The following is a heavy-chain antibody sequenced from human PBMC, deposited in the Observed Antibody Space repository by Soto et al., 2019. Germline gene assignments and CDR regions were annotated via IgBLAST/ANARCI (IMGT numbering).Heavy chain of an antibody. CDR2: ISAYNGNT. V-gene: IGHV1-18*01. J-gene: IGHJ4*02. Sequence: GASVKVSCKASGYTFTSYGISWVRQAPGQGLEWMGWISAYNGNTNYAQKLQGRVTMTTDTSTSTAYMELRSLRSDDTAVYYCARGLGYCSSTSCPGDYWGQGTLVTVSS. CDR1: GYTFTSYG. D-gene: IGHD2-2*01. CDR3: ARGLGYCSSTSCPGDY.